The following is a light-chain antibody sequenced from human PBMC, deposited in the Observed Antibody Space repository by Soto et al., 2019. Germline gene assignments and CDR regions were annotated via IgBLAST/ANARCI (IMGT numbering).Light chain of an antibody. CDR3: HQYNDWPPA. CDR2: GPS. J-gene: IGKJ1*01. CDR1: QSVSNN. V-gene: IGKV3-15*01. Sequence: EIVVTQSPATLSVSPGERATLSCRASQSVSNNLAWYQQKPGQAPRLLIYGPSTRASGIPARFSGSGYGREFTLTISSLQSEDDGIYYCHQYNDWPPAFGQGTKLEIK.